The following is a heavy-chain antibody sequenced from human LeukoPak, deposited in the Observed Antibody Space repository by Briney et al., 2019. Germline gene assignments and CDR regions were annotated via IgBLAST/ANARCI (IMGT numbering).Heavy chain of an antibody. CDR2: IYTSGNT. CDR1: GASVGDYY. CDR3: AVDNRDF. J-gene: IGHJ4*02. Sequence: SETLSLTCTVSGASVGDYYWSWIRQAAGKGLEWLGRIYTSGNTIYNPSLQSRITISVDVSKNQFSLRLISMTAADTGIYYCAVDNRDFWGQGTLVTVSS. D-gene: IGHD2/OR15-2a*01. V-gene: IGHV4-4*07.